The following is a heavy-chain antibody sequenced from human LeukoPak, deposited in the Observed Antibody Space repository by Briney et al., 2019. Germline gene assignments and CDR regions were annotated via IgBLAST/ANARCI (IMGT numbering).Heavy chain of an antibody. CDR3: ASSWYSPYYYGMDV. CDR1: GGSISSYY. CDR2: IYYSGST. D-gene: IGHD6-13*01. Sequence: SETLSLTCTVSGGSISSYYWSWIRQPPGKGMEWIGYIYYSGSTNYNPSLKSRVTISVDTSKNQFSLKLSSVTAADTAVYYCASSWYSPYYYGMDVWGQRTTVTVSS. V-gene: IGHV4-59*01. J-gene: IGHJ6*02.